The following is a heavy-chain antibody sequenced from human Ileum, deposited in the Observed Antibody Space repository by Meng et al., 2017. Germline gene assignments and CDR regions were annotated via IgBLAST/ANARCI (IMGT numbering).Heavy chain of an antibody. CDR1: GFSFSNYA. CDR3: ANGYSPDY. V-gene: IGHV3-23*01. Sequence: GESLKISCVASGFSFSNYAMSWVRQAPGKGLEWVSGMNSGGSATYYADSVKGRFTISRDNSENTFYMQMNSLRVEDTAVYYCANGYSPDYWGQGTLVTDSS. D-gene: IGHD5-12*01. CDR2: MNSGGSAT. J-gene: IGHJ4*02.